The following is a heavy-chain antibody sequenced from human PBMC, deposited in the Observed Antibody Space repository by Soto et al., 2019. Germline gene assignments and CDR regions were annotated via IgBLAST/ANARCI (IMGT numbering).Heavy chain of an antibody. V-gene: IGHV4-31*03. CDR3: ARDSDRRFGSMAGYYAMDV. J-gene: IGHJ6*02. D-gene: IGHD6-19*01. CDR2: IYYSGST. Sequence: SETLSLTCTVSGGSISSGGYYWSWIRQHPGKGLEWIGYIYYSGSTYYNPSLKSRVTISVDTSKNQFSLKLSSVTAADTAVYYSARDSDRRFGSMAGYYAMDVWGQGTTVTVSS. CDR1: GGSISSGGYY.